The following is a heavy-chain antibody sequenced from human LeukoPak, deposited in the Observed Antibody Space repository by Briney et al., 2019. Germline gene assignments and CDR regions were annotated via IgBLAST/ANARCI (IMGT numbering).Heavy chain of an antibody. Sequence: PGGSLRLSCAAPGFTFSSYAMSWVRQAPGKGLEWVSGISGDGGSTYYADSVRGRFTLSRDKSKNSLYLQMNSLRTEDTALYYCAKEYCSTTTCYLSRPLAYWGQGTLVTVSS. CDR1: GFTFSSYA. J-gene: IGHJ4*02. CDR3: AKEYCSTTTCYLSRPLAY. V-gene: IGHV3-43*02. D-gene: IGHD2-2*01. CDR2: ISGDGGST.